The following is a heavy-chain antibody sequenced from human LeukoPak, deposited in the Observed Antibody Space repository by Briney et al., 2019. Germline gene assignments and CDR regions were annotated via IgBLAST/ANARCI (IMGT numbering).Heavy chain of an antibody. CDR2: IYSGGST. V-gene: IGHV3-53*01. D-gene: IGHD5-24*01. CDR3: ARDGGDGYNYDY. CDR1: GFTFSSNY. J-gene: IGHJ4*02. Sequence: GGSQRLSCAASGFTFSSNYMSWVRQAPGKGLEWVSVIYSGGSTYYADSVKGRFTISRDNSKNTLYLQMNSLRAEDTAVYYCARDGGDGYNYDYWGQGTLVTVSS.